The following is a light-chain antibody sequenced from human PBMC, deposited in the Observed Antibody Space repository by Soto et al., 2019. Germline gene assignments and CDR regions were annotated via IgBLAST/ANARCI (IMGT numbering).Light chain of an antibody. Sequence: EIVLTQSPGTLSLSPGERATLSCRASQSVITRSLAWYQQKPGQAPRLLIYGASTRATGIPARFSGSGSGTEFTLTISSLQSEDFAVYYCQQYNNWRTFGQGTKV. CDR2: GAS. CDR1: QSVITRS. V-gene: IGKV3-15*01. J-gene: IGKJ1*01. CDR3: QQYNNWRT.